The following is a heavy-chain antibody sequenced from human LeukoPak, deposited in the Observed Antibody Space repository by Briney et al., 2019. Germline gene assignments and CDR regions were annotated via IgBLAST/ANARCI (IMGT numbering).Heavy chain of an antibody. J-gene: IGHJ5*02. CDR2: IKQDGSEK. D-gene: IGHD4-17*01. V-gene: IGHV3-7*01. CDR1: GFTFSSYW. CDR3: ARIYGDCGNWFDP. Sequence: GGSLRLSCAASGFTFSSYWMSWVRQAPGKGLEWVANIKQDGSEKYYVDSVKGRFTISRDNAKNSLYLQMNSLRAEDTAVYYCARIYGDCGNWFDPWGQGTLVTVSS.